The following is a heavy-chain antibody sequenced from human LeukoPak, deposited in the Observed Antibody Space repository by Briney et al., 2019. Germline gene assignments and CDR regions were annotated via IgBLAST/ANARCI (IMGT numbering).Heavy chain of an antibody. CDR1: GGSFSGYY. CDR3: ARDMNYGGFYYGMDV. V-gene: IGHV4-34*09. Sequence: PSETLSLTCAVYGGSFSGYYWSWIRQAPGKGLEWIGYIYYSGSTYYNPSLKSRVTISVDTSKNQFSLKLSSVTAADTAVYYCARDMNYGGFYYGMDVWGQGTTVTVSS. CDR2: IYYSGST. D-gene: IGHD4-23*01. J-gene: IGHJ6*02.